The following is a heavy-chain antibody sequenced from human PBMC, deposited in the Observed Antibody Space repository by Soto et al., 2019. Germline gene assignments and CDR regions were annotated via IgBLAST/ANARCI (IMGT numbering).Heavy chain of an antibody. CDR1: GGSISSGGYY. D-gene: IGHD2-15*01. CDR3: ARDLPSAWDGGGGSCYYNTFGY. CDR2: IYHTGKT. J-gene: IGHJ4*02. Sequence: QVQLQESGPGLVQPSQTLSLTCTVSGGSISSGGYYWSWIRQHPGEALEWIGYIYHTGKTYYNSSLKCRVPISVDTSKYQFSLRLSSVTAADTAVYYCARDLPSAWDGGGGSCYYNTFGYWGQGILVTVSS. V-gene: IGHV4-31*03.